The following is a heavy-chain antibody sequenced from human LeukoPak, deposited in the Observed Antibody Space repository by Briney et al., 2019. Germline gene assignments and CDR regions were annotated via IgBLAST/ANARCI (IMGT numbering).Heavy chain of an antibody. CDR2: ISSSGSTI. CDR3: ARASPIPYGSGSYYNRRDAFDI. CDR1: GFTFSDYY. D-gene: IGHD3-10*01. Sequence: PGGSLRLSCAASGFTFSDYYMSWIRQAPGKGLEWVSYISSSGSTIYYADSVKGRFTISRDNAKNSLYLQMNSLRAEDTAVYYCARASPIPYGSGSYYNRRDAFDIWGQGTMVTVSS. V-gene: IGHV3-11*04. J-gene: IGHJ3*02.